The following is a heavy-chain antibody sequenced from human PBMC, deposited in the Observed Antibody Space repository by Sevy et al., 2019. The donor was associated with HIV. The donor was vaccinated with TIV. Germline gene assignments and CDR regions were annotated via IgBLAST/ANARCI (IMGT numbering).Heavy chain of an antibody. CDR1: GFTFSSYA. Sequence: GGSLRLSCAASGFTFSSYAMHWVRQAPGKGLEWVAVISYDGSNKYYADSVKGRFTISRDNSKNTLYLQMNSLRAEDTAGYYCAGGYCGGDCYSRPYYYYGMDVWGQGTTVTVSS. CDR3: AGGYCGGDCYSRPYYYYGMDV. D-gene: IGHD2-21*02. CDR2: ISYDGSNK. J-gene: IGHJ6*02. V-gene: IGHV3-30-3*01.